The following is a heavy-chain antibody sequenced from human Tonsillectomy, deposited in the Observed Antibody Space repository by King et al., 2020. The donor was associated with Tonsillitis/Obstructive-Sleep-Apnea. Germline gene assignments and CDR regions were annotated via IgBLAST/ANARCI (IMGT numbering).Heavy chain of an antibody. CDR1: GFTFSNAW. D-gene: IGHD2-8*01. V-gene: IGHV3-15*01. CDR3: TTGYCTNGVCYSPDY. J-gene: IGHJ4*02. CDR2: IKSKTDGGTT. Sequence: VQLVESGGGLVKPGGSLRLSCAASGFTFSNAWMSWVRQAPGKGLEWVGRIKSKTDGGTTDYAAPVKGRFTISRDDSKNTLYLQMNSLKTEDTAVYYCTTGYCTNGVCYSPDYLGQGTLVTVSS.